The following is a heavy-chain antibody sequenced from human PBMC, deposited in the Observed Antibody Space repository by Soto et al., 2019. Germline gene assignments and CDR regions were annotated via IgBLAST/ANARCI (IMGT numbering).Heavy chain of an antibody. J-gene: IGHJ3*01. CDR1: GFTFTSYG. Sequence: QVQLVESGGGVVQPGRSPRLSCAASGFTFTSYGFHWVRQAPGKGLEWVALIWSDGSNKYYADSLKGRINISRDNSKDTLYLQMNSLRAEDTAVYYCARELSTGAFDVWGQGTVVTVSS. CDR2: IWSDGSNK. D-gene: IGHD4-17*01. V-gene: IGHV3-33*01. CDR3: ARELSTGAFDV.